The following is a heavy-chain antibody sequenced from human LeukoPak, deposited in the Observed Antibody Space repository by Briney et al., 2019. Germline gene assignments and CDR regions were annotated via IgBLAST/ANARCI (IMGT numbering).Heavy chain of an antibody. CDR1: GFTFSSYA. V-gene: IGHV3-30*02. CDR2: IRYDGSNK. J-gene: IGHJ5*02. Sequence: GGSLRLSCSASGFTFSSYAMHWVRQAPGKGLEWVAFIRYDGSNKYYADSVKGRFTISRDNSKKTLYLQMNSLRAEDTAVYYCAKGFGSYYSSGVFMASWGQGTLVTVSS. CDR3: AKGFGSYYSSGVFMAS. D-gene: IGHD1-26*01.